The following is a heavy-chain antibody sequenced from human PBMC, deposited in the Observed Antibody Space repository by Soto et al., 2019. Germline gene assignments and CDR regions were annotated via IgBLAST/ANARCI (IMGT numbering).Heavy chain of an antibody. V-gene: IGHV4-59*01. CDR2: IYYSGST. CDR1: GGSISSYY. D-gene: IGHD2-2*01. CDR3: ARRVVVPAAPGLGYYYYMDV. J-gene: IGHJ6*03. Sequence: SETLSLTCTVSGGSISSYYWSWIRQPPGKGLEWIGYIYYSGSTNYNPSLKSRVTISVDTSKNQFSLKLSSVTAADTAVYYCARRVVVPAAPGLGYYYYMDVWGKGTTVTVSS.